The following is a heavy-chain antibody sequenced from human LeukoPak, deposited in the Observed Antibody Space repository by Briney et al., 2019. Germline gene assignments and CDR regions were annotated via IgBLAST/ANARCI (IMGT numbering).Heavy chain of an antibody. J-gene: IGHJ4*02. Sequence: GGSLRLSCAASGFTFSSYGMHLVRQAPGRGLEWVAFIRYDGSNKYYADSVKGRFTISRDNSKNTLYLQMNSLRAEDTAVYYCAKDLRGVIFGFDYWGQGTLVTVSS. CDR1: GFTFSSYG. CDR2: IRYDGSNK. V-gene: IGHV3-30*02. D-gene: IGHD3-10*01. CDR3: AKDLRGVIFGFDY.